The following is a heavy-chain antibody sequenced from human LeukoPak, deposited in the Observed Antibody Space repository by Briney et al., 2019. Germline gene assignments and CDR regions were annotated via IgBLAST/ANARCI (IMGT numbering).Heavy chain of an antibody. Sequence: PSETLSLTCAVYGGSFSGYYWSWIRQPPGKGLEWIGEINHSGSTNYNPSLKGRVTISVDTSKNQSSLKLSSVTAADTAVYYCARERGSGSYCPKYYYYYYGMDVWGQGTTVTVSS. V-gene: IGHV4-34*01. D-gene: IGHD3-10*01. J-gene: IGHJ6*02. CDR2: INHSGST. CDR3: ARERGSGSYCPKYYYYYYGMDV. CDR1: GGSFSGYY.